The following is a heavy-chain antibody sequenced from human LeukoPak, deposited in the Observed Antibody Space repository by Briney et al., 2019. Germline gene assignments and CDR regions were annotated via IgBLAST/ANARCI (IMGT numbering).Heavy chain of an antibody. V-gene: IGHV3-23*01. CDR3: AKHLWRDLLWFGEGYYIDY. Sequence: GGSLRLSCATSGFAFSDYAMSWVRQAPGKGLECVSVISGSAGSTYYADSVKGRFTISRDNSKNTLYLQMNSLRAEDTAVYYCAKHLWRDLLWFGEGYYIDYWGQGTLVTVSS. CDR1: GFAFSDYA. D-gene: IGHD3-10*01. J-gene: IGHJ4*02. CDR2: ISGSAGST.